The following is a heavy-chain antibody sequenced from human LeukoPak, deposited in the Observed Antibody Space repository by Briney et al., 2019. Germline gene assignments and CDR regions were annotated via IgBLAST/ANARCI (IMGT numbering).Heavy chain of an antibody. CDR1: GVSISSSNSY. CDR3: ARGIVVVAQLGFYFYYMDV. Sequence: SETLSLTCTVSGVSISSSNSYWSWIRQPAGKGLEWNGRIYTSGSTNYNPSLKSRVTISVDTSKNQFSLKLSSVTAADTAVYYCARGIVVVAQLGFYFYYMDVWGKGTTVTISS. V-gene: IGHV4-61*02. J-gene: IGHJ6*03. D-gene: IGHD2-15*01. CDR2: IYTSGST.